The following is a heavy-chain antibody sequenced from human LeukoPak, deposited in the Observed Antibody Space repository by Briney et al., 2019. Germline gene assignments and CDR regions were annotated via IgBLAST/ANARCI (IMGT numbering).Heavy chain of an antibody. CDR2: IYYSGST. Sequence: PSETLSLTCTVSGGSISSYYWSWIRQAPGKGLEWIGYIYYSGSTNYNPSLKSRVTISVDTSKNQFSLKLSSVTAADTAVYYCARVAGTTRPNWFDPWGQGTLVTVSS. V-gene: IGHV4-59*01. CDR3: ARVAGTTRPNWFDP. D-gene: IGHD1-7*01. J-gene: IGHJ5*02. CDR1: GGSISSYY.